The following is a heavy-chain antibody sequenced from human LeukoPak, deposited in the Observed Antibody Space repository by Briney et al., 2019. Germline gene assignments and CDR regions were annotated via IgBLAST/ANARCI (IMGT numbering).Heavy chain of an antibody. J-gene: IGHJ5*02. V-gene: IGHV2-5*02. CDR3: AHATGGYSSSSELDP. CDR2: IYWDDDK. Sequence: SGPTLEKPTQTLTLTCTFSGFSLSTSGVGVGWIRRPPGKALEWLALIYWDDDKRYSPSLKSRLTITKDTSKNQVVLTMTNMDPVDTATYYCAHATGGYSSSSELDPWGQGTLVTVSS. CDR1: GFSLSTSGVG. D-gene: IGHD6-13*01.